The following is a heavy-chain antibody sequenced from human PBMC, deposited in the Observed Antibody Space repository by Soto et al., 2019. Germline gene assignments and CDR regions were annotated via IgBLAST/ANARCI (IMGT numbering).Heavy chain of an antibody. Sequence: PSETLSLTCAVYGGSFSGYYWSWIRQPPGKGLEWIGEINLSGSTNYNPSLKSRVTISVDTSKNQFSLKLSSVTAADTAVYYCASQTRLGYCSSTSCLRGYYYGMDVWGQGTTVT. V-gene: IGHV4-34*01. CDR1: GGSFSGYY. J-gene: IGHJ6*02. D-gene: IGHD2-2*01. CDR2: INLSGST. CDR3: ASQTRLGYCSSTSCLRGYYYGMDV.